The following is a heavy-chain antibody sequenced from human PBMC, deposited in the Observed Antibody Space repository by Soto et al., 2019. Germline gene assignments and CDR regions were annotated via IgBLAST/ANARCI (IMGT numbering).Heavy chain of an antibody. D-gene: IGHD2-2*01. V-gene: IGHV4-31*03. CDR2: IYHSGTT. Sequence: QVQLQESGPGLVKPSQTLSLPCTVSGGSISSGGYCWSWMRQHPGKGLEWIGYIYHSGTTYYNPSLTSRVTISVYTANNQFSLKRTSVTAADTAVYYCARLRGNQLLGWFDARGQGTLVTVSS. CDR1: GGSISSGGYC. J-gene: IGHJ5*02. CDR3: ARLRGNQLLGWFDA.